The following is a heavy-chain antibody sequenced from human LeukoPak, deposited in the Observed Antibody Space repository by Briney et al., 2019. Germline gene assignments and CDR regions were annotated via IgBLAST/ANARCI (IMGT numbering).Heavy chain of an antibody. CDR2: IKSKTDGGTT. CDR3: AKESFFGGFDY. D-gene: IGHD3-3*01. CDR1: GFTFSNAW. V-gene: IGHV3-15*01. Sequence: GGSLRLSCAASGFTFSNAWMSWVRQAPGKGLEWVGRIKSKTDGGTTDYAAPVKGRFTISRDDSKNTLYLQMNSLKTEDTAVYYCAKESFFGGFDYWGQGTLVTVSS. J-gene: IGHJ4*02.